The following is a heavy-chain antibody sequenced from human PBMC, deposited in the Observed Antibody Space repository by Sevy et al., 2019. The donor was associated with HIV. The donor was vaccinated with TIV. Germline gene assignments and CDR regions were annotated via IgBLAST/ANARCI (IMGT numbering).Heavy chain of an antibody. D-gene: IGHD2-15*01. CDR3: ARVKAYCSGGSCYSIMGADV. CDR2: ISSSSNYI. J-gene: IGHJ6*02. V-gene: IGHV3-21*01. CDR1: GFTFSTYS. Sequence: GGSLRLSCAVSGFTFSTYSMTWVRQAPGKGLEWVSSISSSSNYIYYPDSVKGRFTISRDNAKNSLYLQMNSLRAEDTAVYYCARVKAYCSGGSCYSIMGADVWGQGTTVTVSS.